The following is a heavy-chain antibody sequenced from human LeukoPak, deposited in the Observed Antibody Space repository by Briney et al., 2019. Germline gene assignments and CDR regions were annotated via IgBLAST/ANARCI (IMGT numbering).Heavy chain of an antibody. CDR3: ARVDLMPYKRPIAGSLDY. D-gene: IGHD6-13*01. CDR1: GFTFSSYS. Sequence: GGSLRLSCAASGFTFSSYSMNWVRQAPGKGLEWVSYISSSSSTIYYADSVKGRFTISRDNAKNSLYLQMNSLRAEDTAVYYCARVDLMPYKRPIAGSLDYWGQGTLVTVSS. V-gene: IGHV3-48*01. J-gene: IGHJ4*02. CDR2: ISSSSSTI.